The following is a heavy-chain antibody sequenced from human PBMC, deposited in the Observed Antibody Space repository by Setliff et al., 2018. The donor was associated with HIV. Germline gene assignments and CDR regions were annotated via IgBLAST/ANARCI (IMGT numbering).Heavy chain of an antibody. CDR3: AAWGPRYSYAPYFFDS. CDR1: NGSFSGYY. CDR2: INHSGST. J-gene: IGHJ4*02. Sequence: NPSETLSLTCAVYNGSFSGYYWTWIRQPPGKGLEWIGEINHSGSTNYSPSLKSRVTISVDASRNQFSLRLSSVTAADTAVYYCAAWGPRYSYAPYFFDSWGQGTLVTVPQ. V-gene: IGHV4-34*01. D-gene: IGHD5-18*01.